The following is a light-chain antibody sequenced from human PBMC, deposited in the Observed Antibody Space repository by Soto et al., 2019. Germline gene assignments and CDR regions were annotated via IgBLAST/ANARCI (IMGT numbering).Light chain of an antibody. J-gene: IGKJ4*01. V-gene: IGKV1-39*01. CDR2: DAS. CDR1: QTINTY. CDR3: QQSYTTPLT. Sequence: DIQITQSPASLSSCVLDIVTITCRARQTINTYLNWYQQTPGTAPKLLIYDASSLQSGVPSRFRGSGSGTDFTLTITSLQPEDFATYYCQQSYTTPLTFGGGTKVDIK.